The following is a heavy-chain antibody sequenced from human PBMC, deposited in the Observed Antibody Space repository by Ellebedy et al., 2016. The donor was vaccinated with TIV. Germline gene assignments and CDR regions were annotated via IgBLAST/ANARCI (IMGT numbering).Heavy chain of an antibody. CDR1: GITFRTYA. J-gene: IGHJ4*02. Sequence: GESLKISCAVSGITFRTYAMSWVRQAPGKGLEWVASISGSGALTYYTDSVRGRFTISRDNAKKSLYLQMNNLRAEDTAVYYCARDRGSGWNFFDDWGQGALVTVSS. CDR2: ISGSGALT. V-gene: IGHV3-23*01. D-gene: IGHD6-19*01. CDR3: ARDRGSGWNFFDD.